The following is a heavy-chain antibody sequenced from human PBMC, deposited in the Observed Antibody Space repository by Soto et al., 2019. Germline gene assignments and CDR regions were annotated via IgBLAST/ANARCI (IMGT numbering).Heavy chain of an antibody. D-gene: IGHD3-10*01. CDR1: GYTFTSYG. J-gene: IGHJ4*02. Sequence: QVHLVQSGAEVKKPGASVKVSCKGSGYTFTSYGITWVRQAPGQGLEWMGWISAHNVNTKYAQKLQGRVTVTRDTSTSTAYMELRSLRSDDTAVYYCARGRYGAYWGQGALVTVSS. CDR3: ARGRYGAY. CDR2: ISAHNVNT. V-gene: IGHV1-18*01.